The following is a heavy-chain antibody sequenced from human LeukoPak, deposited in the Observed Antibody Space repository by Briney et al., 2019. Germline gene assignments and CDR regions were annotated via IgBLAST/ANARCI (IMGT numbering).Heavy chain of an antibody. CDR2: IYHSGST. J-gene: IGHJ1*01. CDR3: ARPMVRGQEYFQH. CDR1: GYSISSGYY. Sequence: SETLSLTCAVSGYSISSGYYWGWIRQPPGKGLEWIGSIYHSGSTYYNPSLKSRVTISVDTSKNQFSLKLSSVTAADTAVYYCARPMVRGQEYFQHWGQGTLVTVSS. D-gene: IGHD3-10*01. V-gene: IGHV4-38-2*01.